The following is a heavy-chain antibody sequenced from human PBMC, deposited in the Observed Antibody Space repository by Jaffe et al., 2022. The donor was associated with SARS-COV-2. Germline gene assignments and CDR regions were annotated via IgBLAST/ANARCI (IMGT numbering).Heavy chain of an antibody. J-gene: IGHJ6*02. Sequence: QVQLQESGPGLVKPSQTLSLTCTVSGGSISSGSYYWSWIRQPAGKGLEWIGRIYTSGSTNYNPSLKSRVTISVDTSKNQFSLKLSSVTAADTAVYYCARDQSSGWYPTYYYYGMDVWGQGTTVTVSS. V-gene: IGHV4-61*02. D-gene: IGHD6-19*01. CDR3: ARDQSSGWYPTYYYYGMDV. CDR2: IYTSGST. CDR1: GGSISSGSYY.